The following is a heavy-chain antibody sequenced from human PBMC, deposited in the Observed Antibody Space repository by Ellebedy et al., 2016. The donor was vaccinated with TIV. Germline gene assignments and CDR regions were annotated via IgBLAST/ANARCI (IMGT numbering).Heavy chain of an antibody. CDR1: GGTFSSYA. J-gene: IGHJ3*02. CDR3: ARIDVWGSYGFVAFDI. CDR2: IIPILGIA. Sequence: SVKVSXXASGGTFSSYAISWVRQAPGQGLEWMGRIIPILGIANYAQKFQGRVTITADKSTSTAYMELRSLRSDDTAVYYCARIDVWGSYGFVAFDIWGQGTMVTVSS. V-gene: IGHV1-69*04. D-gene: IGHD3-16*01.